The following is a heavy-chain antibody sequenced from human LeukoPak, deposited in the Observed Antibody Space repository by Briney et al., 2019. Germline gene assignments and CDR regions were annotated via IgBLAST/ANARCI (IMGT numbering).Heavy chain of an antibody. J-gene: IGHJ6*03. CDR2: IYTSGST. Sequence: SETLSLTCTVSGGSISSYYWSWIRQPAGKGLEWIGRIYTSGSTNYNPSLKSRVTMSVDTSKNQFSLKLSSVTAADTAVYYCASSAYGSGSPPGYYYYMDVWGKGTTVTISS. CDR3: ASSAYGSGSPPGYYYYMDV. V-gene: IGHV4-4*07. D-gene: IGHD3-10*01. CDR1: GGSISSYY.